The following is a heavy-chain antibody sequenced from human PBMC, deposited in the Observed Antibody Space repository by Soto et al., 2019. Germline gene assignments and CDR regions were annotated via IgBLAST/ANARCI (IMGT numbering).Heavy chain of an antibody. CDR3: ARVGDYGDYYYYYYYMDV. V-gene: IGHV4-59*01. CDR1: GGSISSYY. J-gene: IGHJ6*03. Sequence: PSETLSLTCTVSGGSISSYYWSWIRQPPGKGLEWIGYIYYSGSTNYNPSLKSRVTISVDTSKNQFSLKLSSVTAADTAVYYCARVGDYGDYYYYYYYMDVWGKGTTVT. CDR2: IYYSGST. D-gene: IGHD4-17*01.